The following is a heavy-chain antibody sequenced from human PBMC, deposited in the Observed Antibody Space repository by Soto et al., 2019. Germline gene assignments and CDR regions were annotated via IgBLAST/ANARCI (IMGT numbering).Heavy chain of an antibody. CDR2: FDGNGDK. V-gene: IGHV2-5*01. Sequence: SGPTLVNPTQTLTLTCTFSGFSLTTSGVGVGWIRQPPGKALEWLALFDGNGDKRYSPSLESRLTITKDTSKNQVVLTMTNMDPLDTATYYCVHRGIPNCFEVAFDYWGQGTLVTVSS. CDR3: VHRGIPNCFEVAFDY. D-gene: IGHD3-3*01. CDR1: GFSLTTSGVG. J-gene: IGHJ4*02.